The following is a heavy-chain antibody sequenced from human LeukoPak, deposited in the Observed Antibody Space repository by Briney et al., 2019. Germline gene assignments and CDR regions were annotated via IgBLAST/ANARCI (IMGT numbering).Heavy chain of an antibody. CDR3: ARATGYYYDNSGRNAFDI. D-gene: IGHD3-22*01. CDR1: GYSISSGYY. J-gene: IGHJ3*02. CDR2: IYRSGST. Sequence: PSETLSLTCAVSGYSISSGYYWGWIRQPPGRGLEWIANIYRSGSTYYNPSLKSPVTISVDTSKNQFSLKLSSVTAADTAVYYCARATGYYYDNSGRNAFDIWGQGTMVTVSS. V-gene: IGHV4-38-2*01.